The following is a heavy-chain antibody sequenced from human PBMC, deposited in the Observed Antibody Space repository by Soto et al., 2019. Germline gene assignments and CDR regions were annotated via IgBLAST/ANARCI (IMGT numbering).Heavy chain of an antibody. J-gene: IGHJ5*02. CDR3: ARGRSVYLHDWFDP. CDR1: GGSISSYY. CDR2: IYYSGST. V-gene: IGHV4-59*01. Sequence: SETLSLTCTVSGGSISSYYWSWIRQPPGKGLEWIGYIYYSGSTNYNPSLKSRVTISVDTSKNQFSLKLSSVTAADTAVYYCARGRSVYLHDWFDPWGQGTLVTVSS.